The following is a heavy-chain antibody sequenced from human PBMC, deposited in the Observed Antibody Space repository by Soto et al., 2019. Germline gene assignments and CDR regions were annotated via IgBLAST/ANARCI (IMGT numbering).Heavy chain of an antibody. J-gene: IGHJ6*02. CDR1: GYTFTSYG. CDR3: ARLGSGYDGEWDYYGMDV. D-gene: IGHD5-12*01. V-gene: IGHV1-18*01. Sequence: ASVKVSCKASGYTFTSYGISWVRQAPGQGLEWMGWISAYNGNTNYAQKLQGRVTMTTDTSTSTAYMELRSLRSDDTAVYYCARLGSGYDGEWDYYGMDVWGQGTTVTVSS. CDR2: ISAYNGNT.